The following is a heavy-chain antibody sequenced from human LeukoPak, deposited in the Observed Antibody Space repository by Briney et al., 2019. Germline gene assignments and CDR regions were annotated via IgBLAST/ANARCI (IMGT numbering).Heavy chain of an antibody. V-gene: IGHV3-30*18. CDR2: ISDDGKKK. J-gene: IGHJ4*02. D-gene: IGHD2-21*02. CDR3: AKDKTAYCGGDCYPIFDY. Sequence: GGSLRLSCAASGFTFTSYGMHWVRQAPGKGLEWEALISDDGKKKVYADSVKGRFTIYRDNSKNTLYLQMNSLRAEDTAVYYCAKDKTAYCGGDCYPIFDYWGQGTLVTVSS. CDR1: GFTFTSYG.